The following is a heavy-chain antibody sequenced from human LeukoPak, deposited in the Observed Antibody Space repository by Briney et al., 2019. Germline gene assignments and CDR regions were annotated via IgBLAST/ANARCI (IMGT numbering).Heavy chain of an antibody. J-gene: IGHJ4*02. Sequence: GGSLRLSCAASGFTFSSYRMTWVRQAPGKGLEWVSSISSSSSYIYYADSVKGRFTISRDNAKNSLYLQMNSLRAEDTAVYYCARALSSSWYSDYWGQGTLVTVSS. CDR1: GFTFSSYR. D-gene: IGHD6-13*01. CDR2: ISSSSSYI. V-gene: IGHV3-21*01. CDR3: ARALSSSWYSDY.